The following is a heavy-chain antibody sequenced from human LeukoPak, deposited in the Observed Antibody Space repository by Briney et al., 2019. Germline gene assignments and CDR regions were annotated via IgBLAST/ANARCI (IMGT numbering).Heavy chain of an antibody. Sequence: PVGAPRHSSAASGFSCCSYGMHWVRHAPGKGLEWVAVISYDGSNKYYADPGQGRFTISRDNTKDTLHRQRNSPTAEDTAVYYCAVDGSGSWGFDYWGQGTLVTVSS. V-gene: IGHV3-30*03. J-gene: IGHJ4*02. D-gene: IGHD3-10*01. CDR2: ISYDGSNK. CDR3: AVDGSGSWGFDY. CDR1: GFSCCSYG.